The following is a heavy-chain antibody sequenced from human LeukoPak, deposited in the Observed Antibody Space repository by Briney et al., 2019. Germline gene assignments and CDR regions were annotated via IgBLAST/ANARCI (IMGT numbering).Heavy chain of an antibody. CDR2: IYYSGST. Sequence: SETLSLTCTVSGGSISSSSYYWGWIRQPPGKGLEWIGSIYYSGSTYYNPSLKSRVTISVDTSKNQFSLRLSSVTAADTAVYYCGRFGRRFPTERSSPAWGQGTLVTVSS. V-gene: IGHV4-39*07. CDR1: GGSISSSSYY. D-gene: IGHD3-16*01. CDR3: GRFGRRFPTERSSPA. J-gene: IGHJ5*02.